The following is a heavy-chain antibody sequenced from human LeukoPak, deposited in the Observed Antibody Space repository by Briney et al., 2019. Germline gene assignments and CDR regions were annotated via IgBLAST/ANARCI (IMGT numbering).Heavy chain of an antibody. CDR2: IHSDGSST. CDR1: GFTFSSYW. J-gene: IGHJ4*02. Sequence: PGGSLRLSCAASGFTFSSYWMHWVRQAPGKGLVWVSRIHSDGSSTSYADSVRGRFIISRDDAKSTLYLQMNSLRAEDTAVYYCARSGWPYYFDYWGQGTLVTVSS. CDR3: ARSGWPYYFDY. V-gene: IGHV3-74*01. D-gene: IGHD3-22*01.